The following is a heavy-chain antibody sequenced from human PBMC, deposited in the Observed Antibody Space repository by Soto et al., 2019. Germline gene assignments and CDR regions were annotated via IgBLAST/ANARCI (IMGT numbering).Heavy chain of an antibody. D-gene: IGHD3-22*01. CDR3: ALFYYDSSGYYYGAPYFDY. Sequence: SETLSLTCTVSGGSISSYYWSWIRQPPGKGLEWIGYIYYSGSTNYNPSLKSRVTISVDTSKNQFSLKLSSVTAADTAVYYCALFYYDSSGYYYGAPYFDYWGQGTLVTVS. CDR1: GGSISSYY. CDR2: IYYSGST. J-gene: IGHJ4*02. V-gene: IGHV4-59*01.